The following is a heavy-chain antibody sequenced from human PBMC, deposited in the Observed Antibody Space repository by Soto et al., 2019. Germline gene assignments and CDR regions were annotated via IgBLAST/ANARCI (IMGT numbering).Heavy chain of an antibody. CDR3: ARDLGYYESSGYFDY. CDR1: GFTFRGYY. D-gene: IGHD3-22*01. CDR2: IGSSGNII. J-gene: IGHJ4*02. Sequence: PGGSLRLSCAAAGFTFRGYYMGWIRQAPGEGLEWVSYIGSSGNIIYYPDSVKGRFTISTDNPKNSLYMQMNRLRAEDTAVYYCARDLGYYESSGYFDYWGPGTLVTVSS. V-gene: IGHV3-11*01.